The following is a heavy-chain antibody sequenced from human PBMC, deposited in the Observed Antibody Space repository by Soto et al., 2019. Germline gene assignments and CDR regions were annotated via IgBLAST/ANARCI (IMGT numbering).Heavy chain of an antibody. V-gene: IGHV3-23*01. Sequence: PGGSLRLSCAASGFTLSSYAMSWVRQAPGKGLEWVSAISGSGGSTYYADSVKGRFTISRDNSKNTLYLQMNSLRAEDTAVYYCAKGSGWYLYYFDYWGKGTLVTVSS. CDR2: ISGSGGST. CDR1: GFTLSSYA. D-gene: IGHD6-19*01. J-gene: IGHJ4*02. CDR3: AKGSGWYLYYFDY.